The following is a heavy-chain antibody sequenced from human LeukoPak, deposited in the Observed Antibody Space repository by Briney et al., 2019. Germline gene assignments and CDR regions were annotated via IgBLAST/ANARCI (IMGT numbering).Heavy chain of an antibody. Sequence: SVKVSCKASGGTFISYAISWVRQAPGQGLEWMGGIIPIFGTANYEQKFQGRVTITTDESTSKDNMELRRMRSEATDVYYCARVPGSTSCYPGGCFRVYYYYMDVWGKGTTVTVSS. CDR1: GGTFISYA. D-gene: IGHD2-2*01. CDR2: IIPIFGTA. CDR3: ARVPGSTSCYPGGCFRVYYYYMDV. J-gene: IGHJ6*03. V-gene: IGHV1-69*05.